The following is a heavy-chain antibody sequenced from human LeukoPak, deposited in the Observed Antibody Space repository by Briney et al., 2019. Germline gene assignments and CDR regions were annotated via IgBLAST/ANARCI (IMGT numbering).Heavy chain of an antibody. CDR2: IWYDGSNK. CDR3: TTGGNTILAG. J-gene: IGHJ4*02. V-gene: IGHV3-33*01. D-gene: IGHD3-3*01. Sequence: GGSLRLSCAASGFTFSSYGMHWVRQAPGKGLEWVAVIWYDGSNKYYADSVKGRFTISRDNSKNTLYLQMNSLKTEDTAVYYCTTGGNTILAGWGQGTLVTVSS. CDR1: GFTFSSYG.